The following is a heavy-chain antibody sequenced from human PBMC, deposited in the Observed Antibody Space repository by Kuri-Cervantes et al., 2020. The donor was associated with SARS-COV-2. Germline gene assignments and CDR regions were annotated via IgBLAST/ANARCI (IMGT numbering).Heavy chain of an antibody. CDR2: IYPGDSAT. Sequence: GESXXXXXXGXXXXXTMYWSSRGRQKPGKGLEGMELIYPGDSATGYSPSFQDRVTLSADKSISTAYLQWCSLKASDTAMYYCARTSSYEARPLSYYYYMDVWGKGTAVTVSS. V-gene: IGHV5-51*01. CDR3: ARTSSYEARPLSYYYYMDV. D-gene: IGHD6-6*01. CDR1: XXXXTMYW. J-gene: IGHJ6*03.